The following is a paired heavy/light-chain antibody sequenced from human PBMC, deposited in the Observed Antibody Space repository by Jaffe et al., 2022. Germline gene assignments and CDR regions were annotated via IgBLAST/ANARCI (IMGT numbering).Light chain of an antibody. J-gene: IGLJ2*01. CDR1: SSDVGAYNY. CDR3: SSYTSSFTVV. Sequence: QSALTQPASVSGSPGQSITISCTGTSSDVGAYNYVSWYQQHPDKAPKLVIYDVSNRPSGVSNRFSGSKSGNTASLTISGLQAEDEADYYCSSYTSSFTVVFGGGTKLTVL. V-gene: IGLV2-14*03. CDR2: DVS.
Heavy chain of an antibody. Sequence: EVQLVESGGGLVKPGGSLIISCAASGFTFSDYSMNWVRQAPGKGPEWVSAISNSSSFIFYADSVKGRFTISRDNAKNSLFLQMNSLRAEDTAVYYCARPQGLPGRAFDIWGQGTMVTVSS. D-gene: IGHD4-17*01. CDR1: GFTFSDYS. V-gene: IGHV3-21*01. J-gene: IGHJ3*02. CDR3: ARPQGLPGRAFDI. CDR2: ISNSSSFI.